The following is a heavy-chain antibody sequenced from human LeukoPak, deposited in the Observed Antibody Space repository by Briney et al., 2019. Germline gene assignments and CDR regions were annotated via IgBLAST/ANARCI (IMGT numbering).Heavy chain of an antibody. D-gene: IGHD3-10*01. CDR1: GGCISSYY. CDR3: ASTHYGSGSYRFDY. V-gene: IGHV4-4*07. CDR2: IYTSGST. J-gene: IGHJ4*02. Sequence: SETLSLTCTVSGGCISSYYWSWIRQPAGKGLEWIGRIYTSGSTHYNPSLKSRVTMSVDTSKNQFSLKLSPVTAADTAVYYCASTHYGSGSYRFDYWGQGTLVTVSS.